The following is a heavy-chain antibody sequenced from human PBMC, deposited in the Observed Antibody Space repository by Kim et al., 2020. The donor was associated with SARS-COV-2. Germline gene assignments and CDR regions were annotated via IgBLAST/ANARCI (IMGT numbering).Heavy chain of an antibody. Sequence: GGSLRLSCTASGFTFYNYAMSWVRQAPGRGLEWISTITGGIPNTYYPDSVKGRFTISRDNSMNTLYLLMNSLRADDTAVYYCAKGGHWSFFDYWGQGTMVTVSS. J-gene: IGHJ4*02. CDR3: AKGGHWSFFDY. CDR1: GFTFYNYA. CDR2: ITGGIPNT. D-gene: IGHD2-21*01. V-gene: IGHV3-23*01.